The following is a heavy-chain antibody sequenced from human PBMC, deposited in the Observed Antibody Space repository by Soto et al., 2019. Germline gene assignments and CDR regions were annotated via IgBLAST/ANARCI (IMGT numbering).Heavy chain of an antibody. D-gene: IGHD3-22*01. CDR2: ISGSGGST. J-gene: IGHJ3*02. Sequence: EVQLLESGGGLVQPGGSLRLSCAASGFTFNSYAMSWVRQAPGKGLEWVSGISGSGGSTYYADSVKGRFTISRDNSKNTLYLQMNSLRAEDTAVYYCAKEYYYDSSGDDALDIWGQGTMVTVSS. CDR1: GFTFNSYA. CDR3: AKEYYYDSSGDDALDI. V-gene: IGHV3-23*01.